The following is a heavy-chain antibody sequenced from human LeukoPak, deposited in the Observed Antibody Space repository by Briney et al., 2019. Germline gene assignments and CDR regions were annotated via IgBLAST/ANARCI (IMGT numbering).Heavy chain of an antibody. D-gene: IGHD6-19*01. CDR2: ISDTGGYI. Sequence: GGSLRLSCTASGFTFSSYAMSWVRQPPGKGLEWVSAISDTGGYIYYTDSVKGRFTVSRDNSKNTLYLQMHSLRAEDTAVYYCAKGQAVPSARQRFDPWGQGTLVTVSS. J-gene: IGHJ5*02. V-gene: IGHV3-23*01. CDR3: AKGQAVPSARQRFDP. CDR1: GFTFSSYA.